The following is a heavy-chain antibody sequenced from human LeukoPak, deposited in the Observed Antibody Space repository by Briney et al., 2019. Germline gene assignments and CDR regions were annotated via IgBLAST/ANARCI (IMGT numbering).Heavy chain of an antibody. D-gene: IGHD3-22*01. CDR2: ISYDGSNK. Sequence: PGGSLRLSCAASGFTFSSYGMHWVRQAPGKGLEWVAVISYDGSNKYYADSVKGRFTISRDNSKNTLYLQMNSLRAEDTAVYYCAKEGSYYDSSGYFGIDYWGQGTLVTVSS. CDR3: AKEGSYYDSSGYFGIDY. CDR1: GFTFSSYG. V-gene: IGHV3-30*18. J-gene: IGHJ4*02.